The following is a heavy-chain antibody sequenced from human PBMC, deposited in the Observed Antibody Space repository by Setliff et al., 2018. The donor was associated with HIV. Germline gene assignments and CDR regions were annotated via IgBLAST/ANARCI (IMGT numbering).Heavy chain of an antibody. CDR3: ATSRGGYYDARY. Sequence: SETLSLTCTVSGGSSSSSYYWGWIRQPPGKGLEWIGSIYYSGSTYYNPSLKSRLTISVDTSKNQFSLKLSSVTAADTAVYFCATSRGGYYDARYWGQGTLVTVSS. J-gene: IGHJ4*02. V-gene: IGHV4-39*01. CDR1: GGSSSSSYY. CDR2: IYYSGST. D-gene: IGHD3-3*01.